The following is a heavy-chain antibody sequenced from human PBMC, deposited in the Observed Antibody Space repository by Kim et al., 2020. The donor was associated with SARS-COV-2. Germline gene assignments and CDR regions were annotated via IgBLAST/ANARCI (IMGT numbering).Heavy chain of an antibody. CDR3: ALTSIHPHYYYYGMDV. Sequence: SETLSLTCAVYGGSFSGYYWSWIRQPPGKGLEWIGEINHSGSTNYNPSLKSRVTISVDTSKNQFSLKLSSVTAADTAVYYCALTSIHPHYYYYGMDVWGQGTTVTVSS. D-gene: IGHD3-3*02. V-gene: IGHV4-34*01. CDR1: GGSFSGYY. J-gene: IGHJ6*02. CDR2: INHSGST.